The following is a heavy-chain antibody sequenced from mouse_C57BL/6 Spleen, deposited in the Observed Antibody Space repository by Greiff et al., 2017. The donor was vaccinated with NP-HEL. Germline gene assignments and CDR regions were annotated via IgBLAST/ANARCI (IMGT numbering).Heavy chain of an antibody. CDR1: GYTFTSYG. J-gene: IGHJ4*01. V-gene: IGHV1-81*01. D-gene: IGHD4-1*01. CDR2: IYPRSGNT. CDR3: ARGTGTFAMDY. Sequence: VQLQESGAELARPGASVKLSCKASGYTFTSYGISWVKQRTGQGLEWIGEIYPRSGNTYYNEKFKGTATLTADQSSSTAYMELRSLTSEDSAVYFCARGTGTFAMDYWGQGTSVTVSS.